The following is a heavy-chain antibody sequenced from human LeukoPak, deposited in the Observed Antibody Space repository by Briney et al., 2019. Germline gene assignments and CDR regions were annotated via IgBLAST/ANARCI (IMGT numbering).Heavy chain of an antibody. CDR1: GGSISSHY. CDR3: ARASYYYDFWSGYYPYYFDY. V-gene: IGHV4-59*11. J-gene: IGHJ4*02. CDR2: IYYSGST. D-gene: IGHD3-3*01. Sequence: SETLSLTCTVSGGSISSHYWSWIRQPPGKGLEWIGDIYYSGSTNYNPSLKSRVTISVDTSKNQFSLKLSSVTAADTAVYYCARASYYYDFWSGYYPYYFDYWGQGTLVTVSS.